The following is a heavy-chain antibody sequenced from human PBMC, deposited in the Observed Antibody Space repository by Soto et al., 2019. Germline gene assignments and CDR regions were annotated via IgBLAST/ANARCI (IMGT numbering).Heavy chain of an antibody. Sequence: GESLKISCKGSGYNFITDWISWVRQMPGKGLEWMGRIDPTDSDTKYNPSFQGQVTISADKSITTTYLQWSSLKASDTAIYYCAASIFYYGMDVWGQGTTVTVSS. CDR1: GYNFITDW. V-gene: IGHV5-10-1*04. J-gene: IGHJ6*02. CDR2: IDPTDSDT. CDR3: AASIFYYGMDV.